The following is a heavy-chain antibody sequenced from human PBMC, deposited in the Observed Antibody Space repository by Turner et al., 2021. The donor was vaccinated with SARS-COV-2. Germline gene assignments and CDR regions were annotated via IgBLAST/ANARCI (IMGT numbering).Heavy chain of an antibody. CDR3: ARGYSSGWYQSGAFDI. CDR1: GFTVSSNY. D-gene: IGHD6-19*01. J-gene: IGHJ3*02. Sequence: EVPLVESGGGLIQPGGSLRLSCAASGFTVSSNYMSWVRQAPGKGLEWVSVIDSGGSTYYADSVKGRFTISRDNSKNTLYLQMNSLRAEDTAVYYCARGYSSGWYQSGAFDIWGQGTMVTVSS. V-gene: IGHV3-53*01. CDR2: IDSGGST.